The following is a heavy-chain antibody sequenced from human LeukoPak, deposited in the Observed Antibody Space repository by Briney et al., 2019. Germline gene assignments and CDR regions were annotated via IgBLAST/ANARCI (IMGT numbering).Heavy chain of an antibody. CDR2: ISSSGGYI. CDR1: GFSFSSHY. V-gene: IGHV3-21*01. J-gene: IGHJ4*02. D-gene: IGHD1-26*01. CDR3: ARTYTGSSHFDY. Sequence: NPGGSLRLSCAASGFSFSSHYMNWVRQAPGKGLEWASSISSSGGYIYSADSVKGRFTISRDNAKNSVYLHMNSLRAEDTAAYYCARTYTGSSHFDYWGQGTLVTVSS.